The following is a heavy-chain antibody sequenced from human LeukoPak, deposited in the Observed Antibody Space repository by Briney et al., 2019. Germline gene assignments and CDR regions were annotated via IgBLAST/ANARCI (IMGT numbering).Heavy chain of an antibody. Sequence: ASVKVSCKASGYTFTSYAMHWVRQAPGQRLEWMGWINAGNGNTKYSQEFQGRVTITRDTSASTAYMELSSLRSEDMAVYYCARGGSGYRDPLDIWGQGTMVTVSS. CDR2: INAGNGNT. CDR3: ARGGSGYRDPLDI. CDR1: GYTFTSYA. D-gene: IGHD5-12*01. J-gene: IGHJ3*02. V-gene: IGHV1-3*03.